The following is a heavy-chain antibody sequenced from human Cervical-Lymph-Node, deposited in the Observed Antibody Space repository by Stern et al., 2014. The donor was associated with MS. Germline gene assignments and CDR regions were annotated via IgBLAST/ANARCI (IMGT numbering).Heavy chain of an antibody. J-gene: IGHJ4*02. CDR3: ARSKYGDYHTLDS. CDR2: IYYSGST. D-gene: IGHD4-17*01. Sequence: VQLVESGPGLVQPSQTLSLTCTVSGGSISSDHYYWSWLRRHPGKGLEWIGYIYYSGSTYYNPSLKSRVTISLDTSKNQFSLKLTSVTAADTAVYYCARSKYGDYHTLDSWGQGTLVTVSS. CDR1: GGSISSDHYY. V-gene: IGHV4-31*03.